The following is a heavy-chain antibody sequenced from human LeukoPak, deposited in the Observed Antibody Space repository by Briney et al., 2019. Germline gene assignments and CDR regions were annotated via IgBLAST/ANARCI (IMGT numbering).Heavy chain of an antibody. Sequence: SLRLSCXXXXXTFSXYAMSWVRQAPGKGLEWVSAISGSGGSTYYADSVKGRFTISRDNSKNTLYLQMNSLRAEDTAVYYCARDPGQDYFDYWGQGTLVTVSS. CDR2: ISGSGGST. J-gene: IGHJ4*02. CDR3: ARDPGQDYFDY. CDR1: XXTFSXYA. V-gene: IGHV3-23*01.